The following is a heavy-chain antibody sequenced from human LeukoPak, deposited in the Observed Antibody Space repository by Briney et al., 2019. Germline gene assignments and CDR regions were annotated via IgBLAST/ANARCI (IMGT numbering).Heavy chain of an antibody. J-gene: IGHJ4*02. Sequence: SETLSLTCAVYGGSFSGYYWSWIRQPPGKGLEWIGEMNHSGSTNYNPSLKSRVTISVDTSKNQFSLKLSSVTAADTAVYYCARRSGWSVGATDYWGQGTLVTVSS. CDR1: GGSFSGYY. CDR2: MNHSGST. V-gene: IGHV4-34*01. D-gene: IGHD1-26*01. CDR3: ARRSGWSVGATDY.